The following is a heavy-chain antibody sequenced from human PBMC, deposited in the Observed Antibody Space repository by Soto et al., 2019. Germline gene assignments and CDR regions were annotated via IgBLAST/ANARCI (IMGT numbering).Heavy chain of an antibody. CDR3: RREEYED. Sequence: EVQLVESGGGLVKPGGSLRLSCTASGFIFSSYTMSWVRQAPGKGLEWVASISRSGDYIPYADSVKGRFTVSRDNTKNSVYLQLRSLRAEDSAVYYWRREEYEDWGQGTLVTVSS. D-gene: IGHD1-26*01. CDR2: ISRSGDYI. J-gene: IGHJ4*02. CDR1: GFIFSSYT. V-gene: IGHV3-21*02.